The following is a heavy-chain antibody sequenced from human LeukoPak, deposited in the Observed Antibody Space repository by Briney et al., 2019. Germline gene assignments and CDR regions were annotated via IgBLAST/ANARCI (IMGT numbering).Heavy chain of an antibody. CDR2: IYTSGST. CDR1: GGSTSSGSYY. D-gene: IGHD1-14*01. CDR3: ASTTLSPLTEIFDY. J-gene: IGHJ4*02. V-gene: IGHV4-61*02. Sequence: SQTLSLTCTVSGGSTSSGSYYWRWIRQPAGKGLEWIGRIYTSGSTNYNPSLKSRVTISVDTSKNQFSLKLSSVTAADTAVYYCASTTLSPLTEIFDYWGQGTLVTVSS.